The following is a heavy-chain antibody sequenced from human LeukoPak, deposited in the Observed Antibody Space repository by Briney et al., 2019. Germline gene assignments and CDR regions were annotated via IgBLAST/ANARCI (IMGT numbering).Heavy chain of an antibody. J-gene: IGHJ4*02. V-gene: IGHV1-18*01. CDR2: ISAYNGNT. CDR3: ARDLSPVVPAAMPDY. D-gene: IGHD2-2*01. CDR1: GYTFTSYG. Sequence: ASVKVSCKASGYTFTSYGISWVRQAPGQGLEWMGWISAYNGNTNYAQKLQGRVTMTTDTSTSTAYMELRGLRSDDTAVYYCARDLSPVVPAAMPDYWGQGTLVTVSS.